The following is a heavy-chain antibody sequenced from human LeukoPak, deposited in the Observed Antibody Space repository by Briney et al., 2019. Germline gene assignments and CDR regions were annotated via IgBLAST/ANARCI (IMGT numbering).Heavy chain of an antibody. CDR1: GFTFSSYA. CDR2: ISGSGGST. V-gene: IGHV3-23*01. D-gene: IGHD3-10*01. CDR3: AKGLGSGSGYFDY. Sequence: GGSLRLSCAASGFTFSSYAMSWVRQAPGKGLEWVSAISGSGGSTYYADSVKGRFTISRDNSKNALYLQMNCLRAEDTAVYYCAKGLGSGSGYFDYWGQGTLVTVSS. J-gene: IGHJ4*02.